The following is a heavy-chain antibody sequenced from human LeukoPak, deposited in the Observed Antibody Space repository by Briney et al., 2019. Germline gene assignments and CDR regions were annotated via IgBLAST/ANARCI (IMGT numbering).Heavy chain of an antibody. Sequence: SSETLSLTCTVSGASIRSYYWSWIRQPPGKGLEWIGYIDYSGSTNYNPSLKSRVTVSVDTSKNQFSLRLSSVTAADTAVYYCAKISRDYIAAADRYYYTMDVWGQGTTVTVSS. V-gene: IGHV4-59*01. CDR3: AKISRDYIAAADRYYYTMDV. CDR1: GASIRSYY. CDR2: IDYSGST. D-gene: IGHD6-13*01. J-gene: IGHJ6*02.